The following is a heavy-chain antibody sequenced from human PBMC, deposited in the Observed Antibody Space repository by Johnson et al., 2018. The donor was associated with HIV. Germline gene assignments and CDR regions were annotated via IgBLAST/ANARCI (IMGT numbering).Heavy chain of an antibody. CDR1: GFTFSSYW. Sequence: VQLVESGGGLVQPGGSLRLSCVVSGFTFSSYWMSWVRQAPGKGLEWVANIKQDGSEKYYVDSVKGRFTISRDNAKNSLYLQMNSLRAEDTAVYYCAKALLMGWEQTDAFDIWGQGTMVTVSS. CDR2: IKQDGSEK. J-gene: IGHJ3*02. V-gene: IGHV3-7*05. CDR3: AKALLMGWEQTDAFDI. D-gene: IGHD1-26*01.